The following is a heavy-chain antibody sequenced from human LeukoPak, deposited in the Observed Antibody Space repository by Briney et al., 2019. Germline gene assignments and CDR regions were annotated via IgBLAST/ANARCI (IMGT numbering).Heavy chain of an antibody. CDR1: VYTFTGHY. CDR2: ISPKGGEP. Sequence: ASLKVSFKVSVYTFTGHYMQWVRQAPGQGLEWMGWISPKGGEPRFAERFQGRVSMTRDTSISTVFMQLSRLRSDDTGVYYCARDTGQFDYWGEGTLVTVSS. D-gene: IGHD4-11*01. J-gene: IGHJ4*02. V-gene: IGHV1-2*02. CDR3: ARDTGQFDY.